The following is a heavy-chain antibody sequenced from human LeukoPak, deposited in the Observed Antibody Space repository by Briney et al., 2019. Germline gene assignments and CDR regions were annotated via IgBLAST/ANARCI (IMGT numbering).Heavy chain of an antibody. D-gene: IGHD2-2*03. CDR2: ISGSGEST. V-gene: IGHV3-23*01. Sequence: GGSLRLSCAASGFTFKTYAMTWVRKPPGKGLWLVSGISGSGESTYYADSVKGRFTISRDNSKNTLYLQMNSLRAEDTAVYYCAKDSGYCSSSGCYFDFWGQGTLVSVSS. CDR3: AKDSGYCSSSGCYFDF. J-gene: IGHJ4*02. CDR1: GFTFKTYA.